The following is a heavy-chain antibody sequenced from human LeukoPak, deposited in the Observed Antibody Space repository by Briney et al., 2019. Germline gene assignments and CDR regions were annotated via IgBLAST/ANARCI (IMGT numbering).Heavy chain of an antibody. V-gene: IGHV1-2*02. CDR1: GYTFTGYY. Sequence: GASVKVSCKASGYTFTGYYMHWVRQAPGQGLEWMGWINPNSGGTNYAQRFQGRVTMTRDTSISTAYMELSRLRSDDTAVYYCARDPEEQQLGYFDYWGQGTLVTVSS. CDR3: ARDPEEQQLGYFDY. D-gene: IGHD6-13*01. J-gene: IGHJ4*02. CDR2: INPNSGGT.